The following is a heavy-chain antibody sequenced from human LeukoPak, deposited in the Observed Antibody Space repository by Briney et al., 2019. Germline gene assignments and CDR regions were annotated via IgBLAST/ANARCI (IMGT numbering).Heavy chain of an antibody. CDR3: ARVLGLVIPQYYYYYGMDV. CDR2: ISSSGSTI. CDR1: GFTFSDYY. D-gene: IGHD6-19*01. Sequence: PGGSLRLSCAASGFTFSDYYMSWIRQAPGKGLEWVSYISSSGSTIYYADSVKGRFTISRDNAKNSLYLQMNSLRAEDTAVYYCARVLGLVIPQYYYYYGMDVWGQGTTVTVSS. J-gene: IGHJ6*02. V-gene: IGHV3-11*01.